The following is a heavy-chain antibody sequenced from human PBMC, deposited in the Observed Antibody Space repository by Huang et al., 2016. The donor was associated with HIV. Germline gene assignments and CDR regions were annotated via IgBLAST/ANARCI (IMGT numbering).Heavy chain of an antibody. V-gene: IGHV4-39*01. Sequence: QLQLQESGPGLVRPSETLSLICTVSVGSITDSNYYWGWIRQPPGQGLEWIGSIYYSGDTDYTPTLKSRGTMSGDTAKNRFYLDIRSVAVADTAIYYCARHFGSWSGYFDSWGQGTLVPVSS. D-gene: IGHD3-10*01. J-gene: IGHJ4*02. CDR2: IYYSGDT. CDR1: VGSITDSNYY. CDR3: ARHFGSWSGYFDS.